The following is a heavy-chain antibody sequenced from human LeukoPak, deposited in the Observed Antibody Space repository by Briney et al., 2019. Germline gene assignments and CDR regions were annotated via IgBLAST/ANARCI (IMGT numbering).Heavy chain of an antibody. Sequence: GGSLRLSCAASGFTFSSYSMNWVRQAPGKGLEWVSSISSSSSYIYYADSVKGRFTISRDNAKNSLYLQMNSLRAEDTAVYYCARAGSGTKGLGYWGQGTLVTVSS. V-gene: IGHV3-21*01. CDR1: GFTFSSYS. J-gene: IGHJ4*02. CDR3: ARAGSGTKGLGY. D-gene: IGHD3-10*01. CDR2: ISSSSSYI.